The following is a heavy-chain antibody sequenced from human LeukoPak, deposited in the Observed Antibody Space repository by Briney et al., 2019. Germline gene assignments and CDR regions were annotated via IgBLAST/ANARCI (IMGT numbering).Heavy chain of an antibody. CDR3: ARAHSSGRTFDY. D-gene: IGHD6-19*01. CDR1: GGSVSSGSYY. V-gene: IGHV4-61*01. J-gene: IGHJ4*02. CDR2: IYYSGST. Sequence: PSETLSLTCTVLGGSVSSGSYYWSWIRQPPGKGLEWIGYIYYSGSTNYNPSLKSRVTISVDTSKNQFSLKLSSVTAADTAVYYCARAHSSGRTFDYWGQGTLVTVSS.